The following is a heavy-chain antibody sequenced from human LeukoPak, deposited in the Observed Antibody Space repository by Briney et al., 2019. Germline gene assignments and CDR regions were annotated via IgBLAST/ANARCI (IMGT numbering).Heavy chain of an antibody. D-gene: IGHD3-22*01. Sequence: SETLSLTCAVYGASFSGYYWSWIRQTPGKGLEWIGYIYYSGSTNYNPSLKSRVTISVDTSKNQFSLKLRSVTAADTAVYYCARVTGYMIEDYFDYWGQGTLVTVSS. CDR2: IYYSGST. V-gene: IGHV4-59*01. CDR1: GASFSGYY. CDR3: ARVTGYMIEDYFDY. J-gene: IGHJ4*02.